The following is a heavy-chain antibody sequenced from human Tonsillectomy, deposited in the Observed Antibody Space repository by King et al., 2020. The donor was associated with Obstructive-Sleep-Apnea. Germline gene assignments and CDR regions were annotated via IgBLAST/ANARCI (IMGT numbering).Heavy chain of an antibody. Sequence: QLQESGPRLVKPSETLSLICTVSGGSISSDDWSWVRQPPGKGLEWIGYIYYSGSTTSNPSPKSRVTISVDTSKNQFSLNLSSVTAADTAVYYCARGRDLYYDSSGIDYWGQGTLVTVSS. D-gene: IGHD3-22*01. V-gene: IGHV4-59*01. CDR3: ARGRDLYYDSSGIDY. J-gene: IGHJ4*02. CDR2: IYYSGST. CDR1: GGSISSDD.